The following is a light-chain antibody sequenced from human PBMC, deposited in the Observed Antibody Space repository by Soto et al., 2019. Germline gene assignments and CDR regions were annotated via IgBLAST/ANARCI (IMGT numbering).Light chain of an antibody. CDR3: QHYDSYLEA. CDR1: QTISSW. Sequence: MSQSPATVSVSIGDRVTISCRASQTISSWLAWYQQKPGKAPKLLIYKASTLKSGVPSRFSGSGSGTEFTLTISSLQPDDFATYYCQHYDSYLEAFGQGTKVDIK. V-gene: IGKV1-5*03. J-gene: IGKJ1*01. CDR2: KAS.